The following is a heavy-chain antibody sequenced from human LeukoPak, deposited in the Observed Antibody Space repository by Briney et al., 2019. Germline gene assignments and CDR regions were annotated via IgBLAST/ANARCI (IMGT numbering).Heavy chain of an antibody. J-gene: IGHJ4*02. CDR3: ARERSNGPTVIDY. CDR2: IYYSGST. D-gene: IGHD4-17*01. V-gene: IGHV4-59*01. CDR1: GGSISSYY. Sequence: PSETLSLTCTFSGGSISSYYWSWIRQPPGKGLEWIGYIYYSGSTNYNPSLKSRVTISVDTSKNQFSLKLSSVTAADTAVYYCARERSNGPTVIDYWGQGTLVTVSS.